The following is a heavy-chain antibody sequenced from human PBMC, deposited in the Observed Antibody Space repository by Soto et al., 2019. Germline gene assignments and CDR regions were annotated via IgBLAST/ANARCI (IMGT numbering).Heavy chain of an antibody. D-gene: IGHD5-12*01. V-gene: IGHV5-10-1*01. CDR2: IDPSDSYT. CDR1: GYSFTSYW. J-gene: IGHJ4*02. Sequence: VESLKISCKGSGYSFTSYWISCVLQMPGKGLEWMGRIDPSDSYTNYSPSFQGHVTISADKSISTAYLQWSSLKASDTAMYYCARRRGLRGRPSYWGQGTLVTVSS. CDR3: ARRRGLRGRPSY.